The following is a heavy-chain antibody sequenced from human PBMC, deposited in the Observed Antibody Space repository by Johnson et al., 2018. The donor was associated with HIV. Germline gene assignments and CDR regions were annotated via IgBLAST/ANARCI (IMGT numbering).Heavy chain of an antibody. CDR3: ARSQLLALDVFNM. Sequence: VESGGGLVQPGGSLRLSCVGSQITLNNYWLGWVRQAPGRGPDWVGNINQDGTEKSYADSVKGRFTLSRDTAKNSLFLQMNSLTVEDTAVYYCARSQLLALDVFNMWGQGTMVTVSS. J-gene: IGHJ3*02. CDR2: INQDGTEK. CDR1: QITLNNYW. V-gene: IGHV3-7*01.